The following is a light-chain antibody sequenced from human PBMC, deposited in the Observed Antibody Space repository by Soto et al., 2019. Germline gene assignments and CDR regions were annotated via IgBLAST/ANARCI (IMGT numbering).Light chain of an antibody. J-gene: IGKJ5*01. Sequence: EIVLTQSPATLSLYPRERATLSGRARPSVTNILDWNQQQPGQAPRLLIYGAFNRATGIPARFSGSGSGTDFTLTISSLEPEDSAVYYCQQRNVWPPVTFGQGRLLEVK. V-gene: IGKV3-11*01. CDR3: QQRNVWPPVT. CDR2: GAF. CDR1: PSVTNI.